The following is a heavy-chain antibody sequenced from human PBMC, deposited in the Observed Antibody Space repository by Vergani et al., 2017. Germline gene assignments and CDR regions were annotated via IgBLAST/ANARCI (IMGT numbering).Heavy chain of an antibody. V-gene: IGHV4-61*02. Sequence: QVQLQESGPGLVKPSPNLSLTCTVSGGSISSGSYYWSWIRQPAGKGLEWIGRIYTSGSTIYNPSLKSRVTMSVDTSKHQFSLKLSSVTAADTAVYYGARDVQVKGFDYWGQGTLVTVSS. CDR1: GGSISSGSYY. CDR2: IYTSGST. J-gene: IGHJ4*02. CDR3: ARDVQVKGFDY. D-gene: IGHD2-8*02.